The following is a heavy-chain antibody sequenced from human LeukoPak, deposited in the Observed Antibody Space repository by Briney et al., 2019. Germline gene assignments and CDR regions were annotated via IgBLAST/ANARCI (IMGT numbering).Heavy chain of an antibody. CDR3: AGEITMVRGVIFY. D-gene: IGHD3-10*01. Sequence: SVKVSCKASGYTFTSYAISWVRQAPGQGLEWMGGIIPIFGTANYAQKFQGRVTITADESTSTAYMELSSLRSEDTAVYYCAGEITMVRGVIFYWGQGTLVTVSS. J-gene: IGHJ4*02. V-gene: IGHV1-69*13. CDR1: GYTFTSYA. CDR2: IIPIFGTA.